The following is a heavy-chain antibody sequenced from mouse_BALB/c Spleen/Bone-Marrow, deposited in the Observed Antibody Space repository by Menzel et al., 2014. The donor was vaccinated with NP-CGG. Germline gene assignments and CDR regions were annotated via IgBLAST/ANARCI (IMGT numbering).Heavy chain of an antibody. CDR2: IRNKAKGYTT. CDR1: GFTFTDYY. V-gene: IGHV7-3*02. Sequence: EVKLMESGGGLVQPGGSLRLSCATSGFTFTDYYMSWVRQPPGKALEWLGFIRNKAKGYTTEYSASVKGRFTISRDNSRSILYLQMNTLRAEDSVTYYCARDINYGNYWYFDGWGAGTTVTVSS. J-gene: IGHJ1*01. D-gene: IGHD2-1*01. CDR3: ARDINYGNYWYFDG.